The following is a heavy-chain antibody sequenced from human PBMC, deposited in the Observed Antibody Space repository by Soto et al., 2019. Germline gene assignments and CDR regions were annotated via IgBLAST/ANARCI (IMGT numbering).Heavy chain of an antibody. Sequence: QVQLVQSGAEVKKPGSSVKVSCQASGGSFSSYAISWVRQAPGQGLEWMGVIIPILGSVKYAQKFQGRVTITAGDPTSTVYMELSSLTSEDTAVYYCAREGMFHYETADHYPSNYGLDVWGQGTTVTVPS. CDR1: GGSFSSYA. D-gene: IGHD3-3*01. CDR3: AREGMFHYETADHYPSNYGLDV. CDR2: IIPILGSV. V-gene: IGHV1-69*01. J-gene: IGHJ6*02.